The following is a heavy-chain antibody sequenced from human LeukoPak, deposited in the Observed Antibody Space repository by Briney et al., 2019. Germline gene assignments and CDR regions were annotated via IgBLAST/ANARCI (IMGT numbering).Heavy chain of an antibody. V-gene: IGHV1-8*02. J-gene: IGHJ4*02. D-gene: IGHD4-23*01. CDR2: MNPNSGNT. CDR1: GYTFTSYG. CDR3: ARDSLDYGGNSEDY. Sequence: ASVKVSCKASGYTFTSYGISWVRQAPGQGLEWMGWMNPNSGNTGYAQKFQGRVTMTRNTSISTAYMELSSLRSEDTAVYYCARDSLDYGGNSEDYWGQGTLVTVSS.